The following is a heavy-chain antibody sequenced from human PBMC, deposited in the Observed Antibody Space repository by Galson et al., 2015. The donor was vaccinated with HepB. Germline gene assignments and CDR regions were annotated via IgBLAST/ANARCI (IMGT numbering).Heavy chain of an antibody. CDR2: IGYRETYK. Sequence: SLRLSCAASGFDFKTSGMTWVRQAPGMGLEWVAVIGYRETYKHYADSVKGRFAISRDNAKNSVYLQMNRLRVEDTAIYYCARDASEWSRDYWGQGTLVAVSS. CDR1: GFDFKTSG. D-gene: IGHD3-3*01. V-gene: IGHV3-21*01. J-gene: IGHJ4*02. CDR3: ARDASEWSRDY.